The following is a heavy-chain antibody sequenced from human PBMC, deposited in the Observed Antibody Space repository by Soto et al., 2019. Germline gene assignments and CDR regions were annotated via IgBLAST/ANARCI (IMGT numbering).Heavy chain of an antibody. V-gene: IGHV4-4*02. J-gene: IGHJ6*04. CDR1: GDSITNNHW. Sequence: PSETLSLTCSVYGDSITNNHWWTWVRQSPGKGPEMIGEIYHTGHANYNPSLNSRVAISVDKSKNQFSLTLNSVTAADTAVYYCASKLGPYYYGSDVWGKGTMVTVSS. D-gene: IGHD3-16*01. CDR3: ASKLGPYYYGSDV. CDR2: IYHTGHA.